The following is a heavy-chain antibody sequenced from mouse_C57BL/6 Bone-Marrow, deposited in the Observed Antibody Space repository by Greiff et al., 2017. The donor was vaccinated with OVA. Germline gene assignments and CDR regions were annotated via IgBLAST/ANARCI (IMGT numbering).Heavy chain of an antibody. V-gene: IGHV1-22*01. Sequence: EVQLQQSGPELVKPGASVKMSCKASGYTFTDYNMHWVKQSHGKSLEWIGYINPNNGGTSYNQKFKGKATLTVNKSSSTAYMELRSLTSEDSAVYYCAIMNTTKTHWYFDVWGTGTTVTVSS. CDR3: AIMNTTKTHWYFDV. CDR1: GYTFTDYN. CDR2: INPNNGGT. D-gene: IGHD2-4*01. J-gene: IGHJ1*03.